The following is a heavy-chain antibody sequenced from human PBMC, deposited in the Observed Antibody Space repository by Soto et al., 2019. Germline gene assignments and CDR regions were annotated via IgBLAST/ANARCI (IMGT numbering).Heavy chain of an antibody. CDR2: INAGNGNT. Sequence: ASVKVSCKASGYTFTSYAMHWVRQAPGQRLEWMGWINAGNGNTKYSQKFQGRVTITRDTSASTAYMELSSLRSEDTAVYYCARSSILGNGFDPWGQGTLVTVSS. V-gene: IGHV1-3*01. D-gene: IGHD3-3*02. J-gene: IGHJ5*02. CDR1: GYTFTSYA. CDR3: ARSSILGNGFDP.